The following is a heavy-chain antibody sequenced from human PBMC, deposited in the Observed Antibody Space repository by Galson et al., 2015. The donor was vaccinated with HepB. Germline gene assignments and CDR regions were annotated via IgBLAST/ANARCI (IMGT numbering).Heavy chain of an antibody. V-gene: IGHV3-11*01. CDR2: ISSSGSTI. CDR1: GFTFSDYY. J-gene: IGHJ3*02. Sequence: SLRLSCAASGFTFSDYYMSWIRQAPGKGLEWVSYISSSGSTIYYADSVKGRFTISRDNAKNSLYLQMNSLRAEDTAVYYCARVLLEMATINRVDIWGQGTMVTVSS. CDR3: ARVLLEMATINRVDI. D-gene: IGHD5-24*01.